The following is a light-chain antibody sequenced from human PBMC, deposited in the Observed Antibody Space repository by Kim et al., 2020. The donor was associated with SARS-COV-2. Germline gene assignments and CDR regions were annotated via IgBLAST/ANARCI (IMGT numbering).Light chain of an antibody. V-gene: IGKV1-5*03. CDR2: KAS. J-gene: IGKJ1*01. CDR3: QQYNTYPWT. CDR1: HSISTW. Sequence: DIQMTQSPSTLSGSVGDRVTIPCRASHSISTWLAWYQQRVGKAPKLLIYKASRLEDGVPSRFSGSGSGTEFTLTISSLQPDDFATYYCQQYNTYPWTFGQGTKVDIK.